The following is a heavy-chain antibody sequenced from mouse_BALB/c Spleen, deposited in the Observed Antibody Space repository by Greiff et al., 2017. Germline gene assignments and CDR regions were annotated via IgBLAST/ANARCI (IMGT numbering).Heavy chain of an antibody. J-gene: IGHJ3*01. D-gene: IGHD2-3*01. CDR1: GYSFTGYT. CDR2: INPYNGGT. V-gene: IGHV1-18*01. Sequence: KLQQSGPELVKPGASMKISCKASGYSFTGYTMNWVKQSHGKNLEWIGLINPYNGGTSYNQKFKGKATLTVDKSSSTAYMELLSLTSEDSAVYYCARLIDGYYGGFAYWGQGTLVTVSA. CDR3: ARLIDGYYGGFAY.